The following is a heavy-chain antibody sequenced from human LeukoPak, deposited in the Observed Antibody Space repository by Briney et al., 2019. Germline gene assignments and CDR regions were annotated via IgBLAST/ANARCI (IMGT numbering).Heavy chain of an antibody. CDR2: MSGSGGTT. V-gene: IGHV3-23*01. Sequence: GGSLRLSCAASGFTFSNYAMNWVRQTPGKGLEWVSVMSGSGGTTYYADSVKGRFTISRDNSKSTVYLQMNSLRAEDTAVYYCAKNQSRAGVNVRGYFDPGAREPWSPSPQ. CDR3: AKNQSRAGVNVRGYFDP. J-gene: IGHJ5*02. CDR1: GFTFSNYA. D-gene: IGHD2-8*01.